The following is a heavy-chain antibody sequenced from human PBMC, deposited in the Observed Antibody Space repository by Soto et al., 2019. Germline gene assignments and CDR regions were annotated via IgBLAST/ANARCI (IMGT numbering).Heavy chain of an antibody. CDR2: IRSRAYGGAA. D-gene: IGHD3-10*01. Sequence: EVQMVESGGGLEKPGRSLRLSCKGSGYSFDGYGVSWFRRAPGKGLEWGGFIRSRAYGGAADYAASVMGRFTISRDDPRSIAYLQMNSLKVEDTAVYYCTRIYGSGTYLPDFWGQGTLVTVSS. CDR1: GYSFDGYG. V-gene: IGHV3-49*05. CDR3: TRIYGSGTYLPDF. J-gene: IGHJ4*02.